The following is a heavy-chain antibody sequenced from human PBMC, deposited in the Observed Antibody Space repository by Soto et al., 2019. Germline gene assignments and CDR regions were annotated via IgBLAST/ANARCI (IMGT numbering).Heavy chain of an antibody. D-gene: IGHD3-9*01. CDR3: ARGDFYLLRYFGWLSPHYYYYGMDV. CDR2: INTNTGNP. CDR1: GYTFTSYA. V-gene: IGHV7-4-1*01. Sequence: GASVKVSCKASGYTFTSYAMNWVRQAPGQGLEWMGWINTNTGNPTYAQGFTGRFVFSLDTSVSTAYLQICSLKAEDTAVYYCARGDFYLLRYFGWLSPHYYYYGMDVWGQGTTVTVSS. J-gene: IGHJ6*02.